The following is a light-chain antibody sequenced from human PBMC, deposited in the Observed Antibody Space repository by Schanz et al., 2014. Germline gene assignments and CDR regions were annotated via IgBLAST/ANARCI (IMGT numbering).Light chain of an antibody. Sequence: ELVLTQSPGTLSLSPGERVTISCRASQSVSSSYFAWYQQKRGQAPRLLIYAASSRAAGVPDRFSGSGSGTDFTLTISRLEPEDFAVYYCQQYQDLPLTFGGGTTVEIK. J-gene: IGKJ4*01. CDR2: AAS. V-gene: IGKV3-20*01. CDR1: QSVSSSY. CDR3: QQYQDLPLT.